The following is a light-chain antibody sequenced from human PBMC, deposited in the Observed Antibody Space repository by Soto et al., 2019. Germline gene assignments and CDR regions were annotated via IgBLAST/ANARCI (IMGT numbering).Light chain of an antibody. J-gene: IGKJ2*01. CDR1: QSVLHNSKNKYH. CDR3: QQYHSTPYT. Sequence: DIVMTQSPDSLAVSLGERATINCKSSQSVLHNSKNKYHLAWYQQKLGQPPQLLIYWASTRESGVPDRFSGSWSGTDFTLTISSLQAEDVAVYYCQQYHSTPYTFGQGTKLEIK. V-gene: IGKV4-1*01. CDR2: WAS.